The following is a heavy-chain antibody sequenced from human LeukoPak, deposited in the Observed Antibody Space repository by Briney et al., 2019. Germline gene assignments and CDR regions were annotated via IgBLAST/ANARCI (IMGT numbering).Heavy chain of an antibody. CDR3: ARGKYYYDSSGYYFIDY. D-gene: IGHD3-22*01. V-gene: IGHV4-38-2*02. CDR2: IYHSGST. CDR1: GYSISSGYY. J-gene: IGHJ4*02. Sequence: PSETLSLTCTVSGYSISSGYYWGWIRQPPGKGLEWIGSIYHSGSTYYNPSLKSRVTISVDTSKNQFSLKLSSVTAADTAVYYCARGKYYYDSSGYYFIDYWGQGTLVTVSS.